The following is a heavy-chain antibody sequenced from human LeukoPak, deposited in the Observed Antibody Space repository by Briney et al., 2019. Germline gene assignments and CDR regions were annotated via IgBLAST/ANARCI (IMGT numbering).Heavy chain of an antibody. Sequence: SETLSLTCTVSGGSISSYYWSWIRQPPGKGLEWIGYIYYSGSTNYNPSLKSRVTISVDTSKNQFSLKLGSVTAADTAVYYCASPGYSYGISFDYWGQGTLVTVSS. CDR2: IYYSGST. CDR1: GGSISSYY. CDR3: ASPGYSYGISFDY. D-gene: IGHD5-18*01. V-gene: IGHV4-59*08. J-gene: IGHJ4*02.